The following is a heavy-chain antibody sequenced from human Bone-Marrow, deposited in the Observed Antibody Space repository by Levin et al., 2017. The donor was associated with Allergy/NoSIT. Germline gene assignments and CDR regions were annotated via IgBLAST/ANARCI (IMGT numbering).Heavy chain of an antibody. V-gene: IGHV4-34*01. CDR2: INHSGST. D-gene: IGHD3-22*01. CDR1: GGSFSGYY. CDR3: ARGISYSDSSGYEYNWFDP. J-gene: IGHJ5*02. Sequence: ESLKISCAVYGGSFSGYYWSWIHQPPGKGLEWIGEINHSGSTNYNPSLRSRVTVSVDTSKNQFSLKLSSVTAADTAVYYCARGISYSDSSGYEYNWFDPWGQGTLVTVSS.